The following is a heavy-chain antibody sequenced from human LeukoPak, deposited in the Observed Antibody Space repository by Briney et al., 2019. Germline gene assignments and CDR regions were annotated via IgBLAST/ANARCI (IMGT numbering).Heavy chain of an antibody. D-gene: IGHD1-26*01. CDR3: ARGGGRSYSDAFDI. V-gene: IGHV3-48*02. Sequence: GGSLRLSCAASGFTLSSSNMHWVRQAPGKGLEWVSCISGTSTAIYYADSVKGRFTISRDIARKSLYLQMNSLRDEDTAVYYCARGGGRSYSDAFDIWGQGTVVTVSS. J-gene: IGHJ3*02. CDR1: GFTLSSSN. CDR2: ISGTSTAI.